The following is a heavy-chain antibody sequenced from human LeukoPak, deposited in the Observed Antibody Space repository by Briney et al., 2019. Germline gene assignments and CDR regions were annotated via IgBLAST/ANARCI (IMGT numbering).Heavy chain of an antibody. J-gene: IGHJ2*01. Sequence: GGSLRLSCAASGFTFSSYAMHWVRQAPGKGLEWVAVISYDGSNKYYADSVKGRFTISRDSSKNTLFVHMNTLRAEDTAIYYCAKDRTVGASYWYFDLWGRGTLVTVSS. CDR3: AKDRTVGASYWYFDL. D-gene: IGHD1-26*01. CDR1: GFTFSSYA. V-gene: IGHV3-30*04. CDR2: ISYDGSNK.